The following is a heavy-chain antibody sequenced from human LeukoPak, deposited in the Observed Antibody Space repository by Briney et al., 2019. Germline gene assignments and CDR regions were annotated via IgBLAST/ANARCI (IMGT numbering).Heavy chain of an antibody. D-gene: IGHD3-9*01. V-gene: IGHV1-8*01. Sequence: ASVKVSCKASGYTFTSYDINWVRQATGQGLEWMGWMNPNSGNTGYAQKFQGRVTMTRNTSISTAYMELSSLRSEDTAVYYCARAELRYFDWLSRRGAFDIWGQGTMVTVSS. CDR2: MNPNSGNT. CDR3: ARAELRYFDWLSRRGAFDI. J-gene: IGHJ3*02. CDR1: GYTFTSYD.